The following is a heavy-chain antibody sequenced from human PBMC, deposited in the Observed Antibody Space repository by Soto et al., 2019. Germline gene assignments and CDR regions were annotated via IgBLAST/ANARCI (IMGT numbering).Heavy chain of an antibody. CDR2: VSNSGGNT. J-gene: IGHJ4*02. D-gene: IGHD3-10*01. CDR3: AKVLVVRRLIIGPVDS. V-gene: IGHV3-23*01. CDR1: GFTFSSYA. Sequence: EVQLLESGGGLGQPGGSLRLSCAASGFTFSSYAMSWVRQAPGKGLEWVSTVSNSGGNTYYADSVRGRFTISRDNSKNTVYLQMNSLRAEDTAVYYCAKVLVVRRLIIGPVDSWGQGTLVTVSS.